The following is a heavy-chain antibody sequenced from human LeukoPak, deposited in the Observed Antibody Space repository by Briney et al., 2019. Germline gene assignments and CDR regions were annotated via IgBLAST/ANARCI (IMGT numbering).Heavy chain of an antibody. D-gene: IGHD3-22*01. CDR1: XXXXXSYG. J-gene: IGHJ5*02. CDR3: ARDLHYYDSSTYNWFDP. Sequence: ASVKVSCXASXXXXXSYGXXWVRQAPXXXXXXXXXISXYNGNTNYAQKLQGRVTMTTDTSTSTAYMELRSLRSDDTAVYYCARDLHYYDSSTYNWFDPWGQGTLVTVSS. V-gene: IGHV1-18*01. CDR2: ISXYNGNT.